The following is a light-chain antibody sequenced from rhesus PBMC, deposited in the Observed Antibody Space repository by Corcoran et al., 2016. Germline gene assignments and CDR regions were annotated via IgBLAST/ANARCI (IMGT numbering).Light chain of an antibody. J-gene: IGLJ1*01. V-gene: IGLV2-13*03. CDR1: SSDIGGYNG. CDR3: SSYASSSTFI. CDR2: EVS. Sequence: QAAPPQSPSESGAPGQAVTISCTGTSSDIGGYNGVSWYQQHPGKAPKLMIYEVSKRPSGVSDRFSVSKSGNTASLTISGLQAEDEADYYCSSYASSSTFIFGAGTRLTVL.